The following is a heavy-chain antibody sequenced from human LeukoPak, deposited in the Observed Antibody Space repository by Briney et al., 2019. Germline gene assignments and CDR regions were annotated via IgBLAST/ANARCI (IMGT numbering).Heavy chain of an antibody. CDR1: GFTVSSNY. J-gene: IGHJ4*02. CDR2: IYSGGST. D-gene: IGHD3-16*01. CDR3: ARATPFFGFDY. V-gene: IGHV3-66*01. Sequence: GGSLRLSCAASGFTVSSNYMSWVRQAPGKGLEWVSVIYSGGSTYYADSVKGRFTTSRDNSKNTLYLQMNSLRAEDTAVYYCARATPFFGFDYWGQGALGTVSS.